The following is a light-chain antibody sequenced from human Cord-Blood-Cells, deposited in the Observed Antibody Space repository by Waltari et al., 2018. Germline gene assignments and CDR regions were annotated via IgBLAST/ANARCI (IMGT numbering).Light chain of an antibody. J-gene: IGKJ4*01. CDR1: QGISNS. V-gene: IGKV1-NL1*01. Sequence: DIQMTQSPSSLSASVGDRVTITCRASQGISNSLAWYQQKPGKAPKLLLYAASRLESGVPSRFSGSGSGTDYTLTISSLXPEDFATYYCQQYYSTPLLTFGGGTKVEIK. CDR2: AAS. CDR3: QQYYSTPLLT.